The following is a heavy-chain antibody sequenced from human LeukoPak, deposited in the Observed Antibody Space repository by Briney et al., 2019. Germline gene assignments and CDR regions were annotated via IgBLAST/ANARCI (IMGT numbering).Heavy chain of an antibody. D-gene: IGHD5-18*01. Sequence: SVKVSCKASGGTFSSYAISWVRQAPGQGLEWMGGIVPIFGTANYAQKFQGRVTITTDESTSTAYMELSSLRSEDTAVYYCAREGCSYGHGGYFDYWGQGTLVTVSS. CDR3: AREGCSYGHGGYFDY. CDR1: GGTFSSYA. J-gene: IGHJ4*02. CDR2: IVPIFGTA. V-gene: IGHV1-69*05.